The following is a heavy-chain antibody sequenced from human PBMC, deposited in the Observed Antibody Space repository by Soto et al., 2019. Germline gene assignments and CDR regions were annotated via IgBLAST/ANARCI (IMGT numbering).Heavy chain of an antibody. CDR2: MYSRGDT. CDR3: AREPFSQYSYDTSGCQK. V-gene: IGHV3-53*02. D-gene: IGHD3-22*01. J-gene: IGHJ4*02. CDR1: GFSVSSNY. Sequence: EVQLVETGGGLIQPGGSLRLSCAASGFSVSSNYMNWVRQAPGKGLEWVSVMYSRGDTHYTASVKGRFTVSRDSSEKTLYLEMKSLRAKDTAIYYCAREPFSQYSYDTSGCQKWGLGTLVTVSS.